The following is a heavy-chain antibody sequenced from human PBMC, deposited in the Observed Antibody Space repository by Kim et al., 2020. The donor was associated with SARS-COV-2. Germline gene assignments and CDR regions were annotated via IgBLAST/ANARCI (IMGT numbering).Heavy chain of an antibody. V-gene: IGHV3-33*01. Sequence: GGSLRLSCAASGFSFSGYGMHWVRQAPGKGLEWVAVTWYDGSNKNYADSVKGRFTISRDNSKSTLYLHMNSLRAEDTAVYYCVRDRDGNYAFDIWGQGTLVTVSS. CDR3: VRDRDGNYAFDI. D-gene: IGHD1-7*01. CDR2: TWYDGSNK. J-gene: IGHJ3*02. CDR1: GFSFSGYG.